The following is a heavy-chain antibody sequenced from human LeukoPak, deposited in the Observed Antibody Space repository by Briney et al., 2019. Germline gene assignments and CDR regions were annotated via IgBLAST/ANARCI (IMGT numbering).Heavy chain of an antibody. CDR1: GFTFSSYG. J-gene: IGHJ4*02. CDR3: AKLTTVTPQREYYFDY. D-gene: IGHD4-17*01. CDR2: ISGSGGST. Sequence: PGGSLRLSCAASGFTFSSYGMSWVRQAPGKGLEWVSAISGSGGSTYYADSVKGRFTISRDNSKNTLYLQMNSLRAEDTAVYYCAKLTTVTPQREYYFDYWGQGTLVTVSS. V-gene: IGHV3-23*01.